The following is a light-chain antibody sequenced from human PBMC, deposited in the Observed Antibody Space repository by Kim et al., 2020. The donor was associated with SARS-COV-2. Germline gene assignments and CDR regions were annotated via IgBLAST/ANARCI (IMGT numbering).Light chain of an antibody. CDR2: DAS. Sequence: VSPGENPTLSCRASQSIASNLAWFQQKPGQPPRLLIFDASTRATGIPARFSGSGSGTEFTLTISSLQSEDFAVYYCQQYGSSPGTFGQGTKLEI. CDR1: QSIASN. CDR3: QQYGSSPGT. J-gene: IGKJ2*02. V-gene: IGKV3D-15*02.